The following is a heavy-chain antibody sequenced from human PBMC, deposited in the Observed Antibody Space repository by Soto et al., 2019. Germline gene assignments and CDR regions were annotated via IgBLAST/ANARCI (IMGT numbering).Heavy chain of an antibody. CDR2: IWYDGSNK. V-gene: IGHV3-33*01. CDR3: ARDIISYSSSSYGMDV. D-gene: IGHD6-6*01. J-gene: IGHJ6*02. CDR1: GFTFSSYG. Sequence: GGSLRLSCAASGFTFSSYGMHWVRQAPGKGLEWVAVIWYDGSNKYYADSVKGRFTISRDNSKNTLYLQMNSLRAEDTAVYYCARDIISYSSSSYGMDVWGQGTTVTVSS.